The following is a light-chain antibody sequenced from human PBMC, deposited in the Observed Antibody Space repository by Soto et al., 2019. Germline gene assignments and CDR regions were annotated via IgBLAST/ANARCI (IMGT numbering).Light chain of an antibody. Sequence: QSALTQPASVSGSPGQSITISCTGTSSGVGSYNLVSWYQQHPGKAPKLMIYEGSTRPSGVSNRFSGSKSGNTASLTSSGLQAEDEADYYCCSYAGSSTYVFGTGTKLTVL. J-gene: IGLJ1*01. CDR1: SSGVGSYNL. CDR3: CSYAGSSTYV. V-gene: IGLV2-23*01. CDR2: EGS.